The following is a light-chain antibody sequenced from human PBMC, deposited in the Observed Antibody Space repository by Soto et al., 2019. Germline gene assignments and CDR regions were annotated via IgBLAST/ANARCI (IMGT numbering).Light chain of an antibody. J-gene: IGKJ5*01. CDR2: DAS. CDR1: QSVSTY. V-gene: IGKV3-11*01. Sequence: EIVLTQSPDTLSLSPGERATLSCRASQSVSTYLAWYQQKPGQALRLLIYDASSRAAGIPARFSGSGSGTDFTLTISSREPEDFAVYYCQQRSNWPQVTFGQGTRLGIK. CDR3: QQRSNWPQVT.